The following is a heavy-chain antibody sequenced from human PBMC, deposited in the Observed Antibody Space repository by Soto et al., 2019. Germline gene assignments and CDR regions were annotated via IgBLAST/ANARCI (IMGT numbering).Heavy chain of an antibody. CDR3: ARRARPDFYYMDV. Sequence: ASVKVSCKASGYSFTSYGISWVRQAPGQGLEWMGWISAYNGNTYYANSVQGRFTISRDNSKNTVYLQMGSLRPEDMAVYYCARRARPDFYYMDVWGKGTTVTVSS. CDR2: ISAYNGNT. J-gene: IGHJ6*03. V-gene: IGHV1-18*03. D-gene: IGHD6-6*01. CDR1: GYSFTSYG.